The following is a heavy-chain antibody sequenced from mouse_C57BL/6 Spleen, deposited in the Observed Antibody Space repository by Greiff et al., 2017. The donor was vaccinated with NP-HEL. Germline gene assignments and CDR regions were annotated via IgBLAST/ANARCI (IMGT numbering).Heavy chain of an antibody. CDR1: GYTFTSYW. Sequence: QVHVKQSGAELAKPGASVKLSCKASGYTFTSYWMHWVKQRPGQGLEWIGYINPSSGYTKYNQKFKDKATLTADKSSSTAYMQLSSLTYEDSAVYYCARSGDYDVDWFAYWGQGTLVTVSA. CDR3: ARSGDYDVDWFAY. J-gene: IGHJ3*01. D-gene: IGHD2-4*01. CDR2: INPSSGYT. V-gene: IGHV1-7*01.